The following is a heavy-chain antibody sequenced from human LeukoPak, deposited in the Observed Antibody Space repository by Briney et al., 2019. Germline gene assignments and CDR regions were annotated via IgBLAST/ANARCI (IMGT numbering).Heavy chain of an antibody. D-gene: IGHD6-19*01. CDR1: GYTLTSYG. V-gene: IGHV1-18*01. CDR2: ISAYNGNT. J-gene: IGHJ4*02. CDR3: AREQWLVPFDY. Sequence: ASVKVSCKACGYTLTSYGISWVRQARGQGLEWMGWISAYNGNTNYAQKLQGRVTMTTDTSTSTAYMELRSLRSDDTAVYYCAREQWLVPFDYWGQGTLVTVSS.